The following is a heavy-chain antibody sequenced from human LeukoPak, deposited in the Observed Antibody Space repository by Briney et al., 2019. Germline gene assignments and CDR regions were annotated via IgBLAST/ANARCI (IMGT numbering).Heavy chain of an antibody. CDR3: ARTSPPIDRAVAGRGDWFDP. J-gene: IGHJ5*02. CDR1: GGSFSGYY. Sequence: KPSETLSLTCAVYGGSFSGYYWSWIRQPPGKGLEWIGEINHSGSTNYNPSLKSRVTISVDTSKNQFSLKLSSVTAADTAVYYCARTSPPIDRAVAGRGDWFDPWGQGTLVTVSS. V-gene: IGHV4-34*01. CDR2: INHSGST. D-gene: IGHD6-19*01.